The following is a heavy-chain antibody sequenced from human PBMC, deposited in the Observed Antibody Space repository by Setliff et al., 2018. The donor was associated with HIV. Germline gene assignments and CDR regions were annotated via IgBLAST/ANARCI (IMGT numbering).Heavy chain of an antibody. V-gene: IGHV4-38-2*02. Sequence: PSETLSLTCTVSGYSISSGYYWGWIRQPPGKGLEWIGSIYHRGSTSYNPSLKSRVTISVDTSKNQFSLKLSSVTAADTAVYYCARVGYCSSTNCYWGRPSYGMGVWGQGTTVTVSS. CDR3: ARVGYCSSTNCYWGRPSYGMGV. CDR2: IYHRGST. CDR1: GYSISSGYY. D-gene: IGHD2-2*01. J-gene: IGHJ6*02.